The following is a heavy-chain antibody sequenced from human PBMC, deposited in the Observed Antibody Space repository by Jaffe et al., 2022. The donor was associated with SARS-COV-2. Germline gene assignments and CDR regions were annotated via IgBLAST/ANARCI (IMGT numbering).Heavy chain of an antibody. CDR1: GFTFSSYW. J-gene: IGHJ6*02. Sequence: EVQLVESGGGLVQPGGSLRLSCAASGFTFSSYWMSWVRQAPGKGLEWVANIKQDGSEKYYVDSVKGRFTISRDNAKNSLYLQMNSLRAEDTAVYYCARDRVLTNYYYGMDVWGQGTTVTVSS. CDR3: ARDRVLTNYYYGMDV. D-gene: IGHD3-9*01. V-gene: IGHV3-7*01. CDR2: IKQDGSEK.